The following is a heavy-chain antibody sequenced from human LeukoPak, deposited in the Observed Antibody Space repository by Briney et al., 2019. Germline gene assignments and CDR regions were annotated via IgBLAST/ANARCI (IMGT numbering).Heavy chain of an antibody. Sequence: PGGSLRLSCAASGFTFSSYAMHWVRQAPGKGLEWVAVISYDGSNKYYADSVKGRFTISRDNSKNTLYLQMNSLRAEDTAVYYCARDQSRSSGSLGPFDYWGQGTLVTVSS. CDR3: ARDQSRSSGSLGPFDY. V-gene: IGHV3-30-3*01. CDR1: GFTFSSYA. J-gene: IGHJ4*02. CDR2: ISYDGSNK. D-gene: IGHD3-22*01.